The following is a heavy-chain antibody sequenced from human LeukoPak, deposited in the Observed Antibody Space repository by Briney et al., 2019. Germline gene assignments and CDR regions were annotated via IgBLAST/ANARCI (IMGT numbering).Heavy chain of an antibody. J-gene: IGHJ4*02. CDR3: ARVKRSGYEYYFDY. CDR1: GGSISSGGYA. V-gene: IGHV4-30-2*01. CDR2: IYHSGST. D-gene: IGHD5-12*01. Sequence: SQTLSLTCAVSGGSISSGGYAWSWIRQPPGKGLEWIGYIYHSGSTYYNPSLKSRVTISVDRSKNQFSLKLSSVTAADTAVYYCARVKRSGYEYYFDYWGQGTLVTVSS.